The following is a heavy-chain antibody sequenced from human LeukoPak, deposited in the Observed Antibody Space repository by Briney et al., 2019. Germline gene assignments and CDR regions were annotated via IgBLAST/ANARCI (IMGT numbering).Heavy chain of an antibody. J-gene: IGHJ4*02. D-gene: IGHD2-21*02. CDR2: ISGSDGST. CDR3: AKFYRATRGACDS. CDR1: GFSFSSFG. Sequence: GGSLRLSCAASGFSFSSFGMSWVRQAPGKGLEWVSRISGSDGSTDYADSVKGRFTISRDNSKDTLYLQMNSLRAEDTAIYYCAKFYRATRGACDSWGQGTLVTVSS. V-gene: IGHV3-23*01.